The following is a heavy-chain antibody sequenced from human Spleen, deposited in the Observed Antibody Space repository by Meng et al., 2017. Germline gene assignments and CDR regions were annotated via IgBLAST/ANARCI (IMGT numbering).Heavy chain of an antibody. D-gene: IGHD1-26*01. CDR1: GGPCSPYY. CDR2: IYYTGLT. CDR3: ARDAGSPVSYNVDDGFDI. V-gene: IGHV4-59*01. J-gene: IGHJ3*02. Sequence: HERLQESGPGLVNPSEPLSLTCTVSGGPCSPYYWSWIRQSPGKGLEWIGYIYYTGLTNYNPSLKSRVTISLDTSKNQFSLKLTSVTAADTAVYFCARDAGSPVSYNVDDGFDIWGQGTMVTVSS.